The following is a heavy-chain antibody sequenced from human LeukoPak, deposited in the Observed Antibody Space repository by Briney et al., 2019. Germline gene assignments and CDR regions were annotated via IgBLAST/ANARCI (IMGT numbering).Heavy chain of an antibody. CDR3: AREEEDIVVVVAATQYWYFDL. CDR1: GGSFSGYY. CDR2: INHSGST. V-gene: IGHV4-34*01. D-gene: IGHD2-15*01. J-gene: IGHJ2*01. Sequence: SETLSLTCAVYGGSFSGYYWSWIRQPPGKGLEWIGEINHSGSTNYNPSLKSRVTISVDTSKNQFSLKLSSVTAADTAVYYCAREEEDIVVVVAATQYWYFDLWGRGTLVTVSS.